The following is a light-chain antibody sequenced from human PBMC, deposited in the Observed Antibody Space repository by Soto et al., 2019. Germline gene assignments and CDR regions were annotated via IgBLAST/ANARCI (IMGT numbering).Light chain of an antibody. CDR3: KQYSSYWT. V-gene: IGKV1-5*03. Sequence: DIQMTQSPSTLSASVGDRVTITCRASQSISSSLAWYQQKPGKAPKVLIYKASSLKSGVPSRFSGSGSGTEFTLTISSLQPDDFATYYCKQYSSYWTFGQGTKVEIK. J-gene: IGKJ1*01. CDR2: KAS. CDR1: QSISSS.